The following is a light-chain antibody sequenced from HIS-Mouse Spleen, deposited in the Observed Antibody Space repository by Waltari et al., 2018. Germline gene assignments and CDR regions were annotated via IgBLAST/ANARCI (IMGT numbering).Light chain of an antibody. CDR3: GTWDSSLSAYV. Sequence: QSVLTQPPSVSAAPGQKVTTSCSGSSSNIGNNYESWYQQLPGTAPKLLIYDNNKRPSGIPDRFSGSKSGTSATLGITGLQTGDEADYYCGTWDSSLSAYVFGTGTKVTVL. CDR2: DNN. V-gene: IGLV1-51*01. J-gene: IGLJ1*01. CDR1: SSNIGNNY.